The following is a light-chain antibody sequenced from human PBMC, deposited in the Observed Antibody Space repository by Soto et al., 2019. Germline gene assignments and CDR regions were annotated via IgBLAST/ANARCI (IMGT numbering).Light chain of an antibody. CDR3: SSHTSTSTPYV. Sequence: QSVLTQPASVSGSPGQSITTSCTGTSSDVGGYNYVSWYQQHPGKAPKLMIYEVSDRPSGVSDRFSGSKSGNTASLTISGLQAEDEADYYCSSHTSTSTPYVFGTGTKVTVL. V-gene: IGLV2-14*01. J-gene: IGLJ1*01. CDR2: EVS. CDR1: SSDVGGYNY.